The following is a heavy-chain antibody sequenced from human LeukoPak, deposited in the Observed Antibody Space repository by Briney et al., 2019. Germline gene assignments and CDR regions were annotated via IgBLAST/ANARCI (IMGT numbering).Heavy chain of an antibody. Sequence: SETLSLTCTVSGGSISSYYWSWIRQPPGKGLEWIGYIYYSGSTNYNTSLKSRVTISVDTSKNQFSLKLSSVTAADTAVYYCARAVYCGGDCYSGAFDIWGQGTMVTVSS. CDR2: IYYSGST. J-gene: IGHJ3*02. CDR1: GGSISSYY. V-gene: IGHV4-59*01. D-gene: IGHD2-21*02. CDR3: ARAVYCGGDCYSGAFDI.